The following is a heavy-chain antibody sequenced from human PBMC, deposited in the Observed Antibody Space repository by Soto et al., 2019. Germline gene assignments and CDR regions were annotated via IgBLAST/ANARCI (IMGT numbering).Heavy chain of an antibody. CDR1: GYGFTTYG. CDR2: ISAHNGNT. J-gene: IGHJ4*02. CDR3: ARGRYGDY. Sequence: QVHLVQSGAEVKKPGASVKVSCKGSGYGFTTYGITWVRQAPGQGLEWMAWISAHNGNTNYEKKLQGRVTVTRDTSTSTAYMELRSLRSDDTAVYYCARGRYGDYWGQGAPVTVSS. V-gene: IGHV1-18*01. D-gene: IGHD1-1*01.